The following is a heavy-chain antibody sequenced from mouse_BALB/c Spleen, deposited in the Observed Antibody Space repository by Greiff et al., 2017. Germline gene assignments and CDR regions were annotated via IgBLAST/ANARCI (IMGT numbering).Heavy chain of an antibody. J-gene: IGHJ2*01. CDR2: ISSGGST. CDR3: AGGDCYGSSYYFDY. Sequence: DVMLVESGGGLVKPGGSLKLSCAASGFTFSSYAMSWVRQTPEKRLEWVASISSGGSTYYPDSVKGRFTISRDNARNILYLQMSSLRSEDTAMYYCAGGDCYGSSYYFDYWGQGTTLTVSS. V-gene: IGHV5-6-5*01. CDR1: GFTFSSYA. D-gene: IGHD1-1*01.